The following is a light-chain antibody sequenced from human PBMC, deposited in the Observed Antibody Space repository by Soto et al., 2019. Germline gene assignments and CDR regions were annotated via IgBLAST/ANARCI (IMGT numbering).Light chain of an antibody. V-gene: IGLV1-51*01. Sequence: QAVVTQPPSVSAAPGQKVTISCSGSSSNIGRNFVSWYQQLPGTAPKLLIYDNTGRPSGIPDRFSGSKSGTSATLGITGLQTGDEADYYCGTWDSSLSAVVFGGGTQLTVL. CDR2: DNT. CDR1: SSNIGRNF. J-gene: IGLJ2*01. CDR3: GTWDSSLSAVV.